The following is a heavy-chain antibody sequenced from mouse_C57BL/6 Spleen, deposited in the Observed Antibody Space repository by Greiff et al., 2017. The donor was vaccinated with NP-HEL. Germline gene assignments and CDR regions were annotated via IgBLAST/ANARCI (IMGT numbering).Heavy chain of an antibody. J-gene: IGHJ2*01. Sequence: EVQVVESGGDLVKPGGSLKLSCAASGFTFSSYGMSWVRQTPDKRLEWVATISSGGSYTYYPDSVKGRFTISRDNAKNTLYLQMSSLKSEDTAMYYCARDSARANWYFDYWGQGTTLTVSS. CDR1: GFTFSSYG. V-gene: IGHV5-6*01. CDR2: ISSGGSYT. CDR3: ARDSARANWYFDY. D-gene: IGHD4-1*01.